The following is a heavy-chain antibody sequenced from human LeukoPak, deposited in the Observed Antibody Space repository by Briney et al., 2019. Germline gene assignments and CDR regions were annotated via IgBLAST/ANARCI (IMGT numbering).Heavy chain of an antibody. J-gene: IGHJ4*02. CDR3: ARDYGGNSGSLDY. D-gene: IGHD4-23*01. V-gene: IGHV3-30-3*01. Sequence: GGSLRLSCAASGFTFSSYAMHWVRQAPGKGLEWVAIIPYDGSSKYYADSVKGRFTISRDTSKNTLYLQMSSLRAEDTAVYYCARDYGGNSGSLDYWGQGTLVTVSS. CDR1: GFTFSSYA. CDR2: IPYDGSSK.